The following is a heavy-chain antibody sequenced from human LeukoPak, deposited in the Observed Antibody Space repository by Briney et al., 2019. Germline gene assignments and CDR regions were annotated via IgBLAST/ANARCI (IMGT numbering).Heavy chain of an antibody. V-gene: IGHV3-23*01. D-gene: IGHD1-1*01. CDR1: GFTFNKYA. J-gene: IGHJ4*02. CDR2: ITASGDST. CDR3: ARDYPTSGIVTIFDY. Sequence: GGSLRLSCASSGFTFNKYAMTWVRRAPGKGLEWVSSITASGDSTYCADSVKGRFTISRDNSKNTLYLQMSSLRVEDTAVYYCARDYPTSGIVTIFDYWGQGSLVTVSS.